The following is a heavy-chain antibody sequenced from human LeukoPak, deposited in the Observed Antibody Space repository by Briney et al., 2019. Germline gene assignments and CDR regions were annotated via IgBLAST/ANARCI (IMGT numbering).Heavy chain of an antibody. J-gene: IGHJ4*02. CDR1: GFTFGSYA. D-gene: IGHD2-2*01. CDR2: IAHDETNR. V-gene: IGHV3-30*04. Sequence: GWSLTLSCAASGFTFGSYAMHWVRQAPGKGLEWVAVIAHDETNRFYADSVKGRFIISRDNSMNTLYLRMNSLRPEDTAVYFCARDLLPGAPDYFDTGAREPWSPSP. CDR3: ARDLLPGAPDYFDT.